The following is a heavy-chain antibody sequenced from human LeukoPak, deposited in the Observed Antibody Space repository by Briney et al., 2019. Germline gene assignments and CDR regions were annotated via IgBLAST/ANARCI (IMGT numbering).Heavy chain of an antibody. CDR3: ARRAGAYSHPYDY. Sequence: PGRSLRLSCAVSGFTFDDYAMHWVRQVPGKGLEWVSGINWNSDSIGYADSVKGRFTTSRDNAKNSLYLQMSSLRAEDTAVYYCARRAGAYSHPYDYWGQGTLVTASS. CDR2: INWNSDSI. V-gene: IGHV3-9*01. J-gene: IGHJ4*02. CDR1: GFTFDDYA. D-gene: IGHD4/OR15-4a*01.